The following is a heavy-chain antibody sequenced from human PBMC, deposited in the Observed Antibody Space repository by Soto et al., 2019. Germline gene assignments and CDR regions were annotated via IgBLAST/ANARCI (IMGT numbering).Heavy chain of an antibody. CDR3: AKATEVATKSYYYYGMDV. Sequence: GGSLRLSCAASGFTFSSYAMSWVRQAPGKGLEWVSAISGSGGSTYYADSVKGRFTISRDNSKNTLYLQMNSLRAEDTAVYYCAKATEVATKSYYYYGMDVWGQGTTVTVS. CDR2: ISGSGGST. J-gene: IGHJ6*02. CDR1: GFTFSSYA. V-gene: IGHV3-23*01. D-gene: IGHD5-12*01.